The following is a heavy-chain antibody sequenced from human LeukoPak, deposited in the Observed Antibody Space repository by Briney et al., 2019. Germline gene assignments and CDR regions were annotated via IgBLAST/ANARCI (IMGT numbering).Heavy chain of an antibody. CDR1: GFTFDDYG. V-gene: IGHV3-20*04. D-gene: IGHD1-26*01. CDR3: ARDASSGSSPR. J-gene: IGHJ4*02. Sequence: GGSLRLSCAASGFTFDDYGMSWVRQAPGKGLEWVSGINWNGGSTGYADSVKGRFTISRDNSKNTLYLQMNSLRAEDTAVYYCARDASSGSSPRWGQGTLVTVSS. CDR2: INWNGGST.